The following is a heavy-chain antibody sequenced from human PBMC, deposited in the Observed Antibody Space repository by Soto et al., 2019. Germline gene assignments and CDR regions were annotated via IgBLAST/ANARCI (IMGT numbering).Heavy chain of an antibody. CDR2: IIPIYGTP. D-gene: IGHD2-15*01. V-gene: IGHV1-69*01. Sequence: QVQLVQSGAEVKMPGSSVKVSCRASGGAFNNYVITWVRQAPGQGLECMGGIIPIYGTPNYAQKFQGRVTITADESTSTAYMELSSLRSEDTAVYYCANGYCSGGSCYSLDYWGQGTLVTVSS. CDR1: GGAFNNYV. J-gene: IGHJ4*02. CDR3: ANGYCSGGSCYSLDY.